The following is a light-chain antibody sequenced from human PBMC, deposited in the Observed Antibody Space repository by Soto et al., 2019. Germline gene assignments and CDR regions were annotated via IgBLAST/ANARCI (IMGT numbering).Light chain of an antibody. V-gene: IGLV1-47*01. Sequence: QSVLNQPPSASGTHGQRVTISCSGGSSDIGRNYVYWYQQLPGTAPKLLIYRNDERPSGVPDRFSGSKSGTSASLVLSGLRSEDEADYYCAAWDDGLSRWVFGGGTKLTVL. CDR2: RND. CDR1: SSDIGRNY. J-gene: IGLJ3*02. CDR3: AAWDDGLSRWV.